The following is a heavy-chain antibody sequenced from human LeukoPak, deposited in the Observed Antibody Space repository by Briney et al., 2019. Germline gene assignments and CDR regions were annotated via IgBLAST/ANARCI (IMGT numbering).Heavy chain of an antibody. J-gene: IGHJ4*02. D-gene: IGHD5-12*01. CDR3: VKFPVDKADLY. CDR2: VNPDGRDT. V-gene: IGHV3-7*03. CDR1: GFTFNRCW. Sequence: GVSLRLSCVVSGFTFNRCWMNWVRQAPGKGLEWVAHVNPDGRDTYYVDSVKGRFTISRDNAQNSMYLQMNSLRAEDTAIYYCVKFPVDKADLYWGQGTLVTVSS.